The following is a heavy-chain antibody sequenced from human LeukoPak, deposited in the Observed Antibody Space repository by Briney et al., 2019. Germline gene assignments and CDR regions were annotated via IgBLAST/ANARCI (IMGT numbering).Heavy chain of an antibody. V-gene: IGHV3-30*04. J-gene: IGHJ4*02. CDR3: ARDRGGYSYVMGYFDY. Sequence: PGGSLRLSCAASGFTFSSYAMHWVRQAPGKGLEWVAVISYDGSNKYYADSVKGRFTISRDNSKNTLYLQMNSLRAEDTVVYYCARDRGGYSYVMGYFDYWGQGTLVTVSS. CDR2: ISYDGSNK. D-gene: IGHD5-18*01. CDR1: GFTFSSYA.